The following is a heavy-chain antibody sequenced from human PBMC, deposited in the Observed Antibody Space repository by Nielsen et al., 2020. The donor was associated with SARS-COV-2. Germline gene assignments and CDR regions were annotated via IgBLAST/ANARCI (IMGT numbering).Heavy chain of an antibody. D-gene: IGHD6-13*01. CDR1: GFTFSSYS. J-gene: IGHJ6*02. Sequence: GESLKISCAASGFTFSSYSMNWVRQAPGKGLEWVSYISSSSSTIYYADSVKGRFTISRDNAKNSLYLQMNSLRDEDTAVYYCARRAAADLCYYYGVDVWGQGTTVTVSS. CDR2: ISSSSSTI. V-gene: IGHV3-48*02. CDR3: ARRAAADLCYYYGVDV.